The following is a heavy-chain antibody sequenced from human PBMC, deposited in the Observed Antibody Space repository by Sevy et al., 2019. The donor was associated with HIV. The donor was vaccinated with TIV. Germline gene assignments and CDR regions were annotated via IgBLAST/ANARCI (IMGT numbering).Heavy chain of an antibody. CDR3: ARDERGLLWFGESTRINYYYGMDV. V-gene: IGHV3-48*02. D-gene: IGHD3-10*01. Sequence: GGSLRLSCAASGFTFSSYSMNWVRQAPGKGLEWVSYISSSSSTLYYADSVKGRFTISRDNAKNSLYLQMNSLRDEDTAVYYCARDERGLLWFGESTRINYYYGMDVWGQGTTVTVSS. CDR1: GFTFSSYS. CDR2: ISSSSSTL. J-gene: IGHJ6*02.